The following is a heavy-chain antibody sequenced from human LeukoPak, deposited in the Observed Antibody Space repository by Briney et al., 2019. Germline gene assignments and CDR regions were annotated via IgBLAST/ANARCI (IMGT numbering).Heavy chain of an antibody. D-gene: IGHD3-22*01. CDR2: IRSKAYGGTT. Sequence: GGSLRLSCTASGFTFGDYVMSWVRQAPGTGLEWVGFIRSKAYGGTTKNAASVKGRFTISRDDSRSIAYLQMNSLKTEDTAVYYCTRRYNYDSSGYYYVRDAFDIWGQGTMVTVSS. CDR3: TRRYNYDSSGYYYVRDAFDI. J-gene: IGHJ3*02. CDR1: GFTFGDYV. V-gene: IGHV3-49*04.